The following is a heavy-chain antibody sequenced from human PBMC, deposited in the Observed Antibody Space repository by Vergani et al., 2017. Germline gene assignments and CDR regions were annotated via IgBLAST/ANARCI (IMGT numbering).Heavy chain of an antibody. CDR1: GASINNDFFY. J-gene: IGHJ4*02. CDR3: SGDNKQHRPRACDL. D-gene: IGHD3-10*01. V-gene: IGHV4-61*02. CDR2: VYVSGIT. Sequence: QVQLQESGPGLVKPSQTLSLTCTVSGASINNDFFYWHWIRQPAGKGLECIGRVYVSGITYYNSSLQSRVYMSVDTSKNQFSLTRTSVTAADTAVYSGSGDNKQHRPRACDLWGQGTWVTVS.